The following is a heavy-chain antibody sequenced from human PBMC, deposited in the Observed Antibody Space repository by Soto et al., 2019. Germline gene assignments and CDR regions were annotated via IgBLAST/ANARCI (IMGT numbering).Heavy chain of an antibody. CDR3: ARKYLSGRYGKFHN. CDR2: IYPADSDT. Sequence: GESLKISCKGSGYSFNAYWIAWVRQMPGKGLEWMGIIYPADSDTRYSPSFQGQVTISVDKSTSTAYLQWRSLKASGTAMYYCARKYLSGRYGKFHNWGQGTRVTVYS. V-gene: IGHV5-51*01. J-gene: IGHJ4*02. D-gene: IGHD1-26*01. CDR1: GYSFNAYW.